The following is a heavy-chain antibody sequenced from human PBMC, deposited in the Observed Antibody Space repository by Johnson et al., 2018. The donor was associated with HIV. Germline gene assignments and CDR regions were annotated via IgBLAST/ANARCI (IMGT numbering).Heavy chain of an antibody. J-gene: IGHJ3*02. D-gene: IGHD3-22*01. CDR1: GFTFSSYV. CDR3: VRAHYSDSSGHWGTGAFDI. Sequence: QVQLVESGGGVVQPGRSLRLSCAASGFTFSSYVMHWVRQAPGKGLEWVAIISYDGSSKYYADSVKSRFTISRDNSKNTLYLQMNSLRAEDTAVYHCVRAHYSDSSGHWGTGAFDIWGQGTMVTVSS. V-gene: IGHV3-30-3*01. CDR2: ISYDGSSK.